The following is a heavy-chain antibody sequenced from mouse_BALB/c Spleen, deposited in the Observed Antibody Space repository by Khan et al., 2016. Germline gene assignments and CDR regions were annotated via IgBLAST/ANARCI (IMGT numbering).Heavy chain of an antibody. V-gene: IGHV14-4*02. J-gene: IGHJ3*01. CDR1: GFNIKDYF. Sequence: VQLKQSGAELVRSGASVKLSCTASGFNIKDYFMHGVNQRPEQGLEWIGWIDLENGDTDYAPTFPGKATMTADTPSNKAYLQPSSLTSEDTAVYYWNVRVAYWGQGTLVTVSA. CDR3: NVRVAY. CDR2: IDLENGDT.